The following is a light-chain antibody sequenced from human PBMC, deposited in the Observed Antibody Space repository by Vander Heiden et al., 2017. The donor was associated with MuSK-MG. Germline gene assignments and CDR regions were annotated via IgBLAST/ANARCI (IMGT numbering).Light chain of an antibody. J-gene: IGKJ4*01. V-gene: IGKV2-40*01. CDR3: RQRIKCPGT. Sequence: ETVMTQTPATLPVTPGHPASISCRSSHSLFDSGDGKTYLEWYLQKPGQTPQLLIHTRSSRASGVPDRFSGSGSGTDFPLKISKVEAQDLGIYYCRQRIKCPGTFGGGTKVEIK. CDR2: TRS. CDR1: HSLFDSGDGKTY.